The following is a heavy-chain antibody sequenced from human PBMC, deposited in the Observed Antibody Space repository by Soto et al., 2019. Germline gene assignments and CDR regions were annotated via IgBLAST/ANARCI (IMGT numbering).Heavy chain of an antibody. D-gene: IGHD3-16*01. CDR3: ARDLGAYYYYGMDV. V-gene: IGHV1-69*13. CDR1: GGTFSSYA. Sequence: GASVKVSCKASGGTFSSYAISWVRQAPGQGLEWMGGIIPIFGTANYAQKFQGRVTITADESTSTAYMELSSLRSEDTAVYYCARDLGAYYYYGMDVWGQGTTVTVSS. J-gene: IGHJ6*02. CDR2: IIPIFGTA.